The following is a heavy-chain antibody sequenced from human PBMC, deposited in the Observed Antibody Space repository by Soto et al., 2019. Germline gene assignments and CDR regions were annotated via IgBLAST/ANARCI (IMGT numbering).Heavy chain of an antibody. CDR1: GFTFSSCT. J-gene: IGHJ6*02. Sequence: EVHLVESGGGLVKPGGSLRLSCAVSGFTFSSCTMNWVRQAPGKGLEWVSSISPSTSHIYYADSVKGRFTISRDNAKXXXXXXXXXXXXXXXAXXXXXXXXGGACHQNYGMDVWGQGTTVTVSS. D-gene: IGHD2-21*02. CDR3: XXXXGGACHQNYGMDV. V-gene: IGHV3-21*01. CDR2: ISPSTSHI.